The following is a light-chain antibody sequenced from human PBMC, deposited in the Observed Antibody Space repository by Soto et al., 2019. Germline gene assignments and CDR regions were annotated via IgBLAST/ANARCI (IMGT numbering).Light chain of an antibody. J-gene: IGKJ5*01. Sequence: EIVLTQSPATLSLSPGERATLSCRASQSVSSYLAWYQQKPGQAPRLLIYDASTRATGIPPRFSGSGSGTDFTLTIRSLEPEDFAVYYWQQRSNFSITFGQGTRVEIK. CDR1: QSVSSY. V-gene: IGKV3-11*01. CDR3: QQRSNFSIT. CDR2: DAS.